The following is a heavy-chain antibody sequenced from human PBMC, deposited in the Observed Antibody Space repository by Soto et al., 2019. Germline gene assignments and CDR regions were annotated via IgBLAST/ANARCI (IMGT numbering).Heavy chain of an antibody. CDR2: VSSDGSST. V-gene: IGHV3-74*01. J-gene: IGHJ4*02. Sequence: EVQLVESGGGLVQPGESLRLSCAASGFTFSSYWMHWIRQAPGKGLVWVSRVSSDGSSTVYANSVKGRLTISRDNAKNTLYLPMNSLRDEDTAMYYCARGQPNYSAFDSWGQGTLVTVSS. D-gene: IGHD4-4*01. CDR3: ARGQPNYSAFDS. CDR1: GFTFSSYW.